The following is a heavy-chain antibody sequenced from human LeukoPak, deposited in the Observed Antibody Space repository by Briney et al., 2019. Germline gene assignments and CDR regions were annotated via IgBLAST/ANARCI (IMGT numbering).Heavy chain of an antibody. Sequence: GGSLRLSCAASGFTFSSYNMNWVRQAPGKGLEWVSFISSSSSYIYYTDSVKGRFTISRDNAKNSLYLQMNSLRAEDTAVYYCAREITVDYWGQGTLVTVSS. J-gene: IGHJ4*02. D-gene: IGHD1-14*01. CDR3: AREITVDY. CDR1: GFTFSSYN. CDR2: ISSSSSYI. V-gene: IGHV3-21*01.